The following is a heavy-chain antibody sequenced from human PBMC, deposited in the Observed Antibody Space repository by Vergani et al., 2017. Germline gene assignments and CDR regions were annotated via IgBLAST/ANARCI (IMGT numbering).Heavy chain of an antibody. Sequence: QVQLQESGPGLVKPSQTLSLTCSVSGDSISSGVYYWNWIRQHPGKGLEWIGYIYSTGSTHHNPSLRGRINMSVDTSKNQFSLKLNSVTAADTAMYYCARMGGYDEGDALRIGYFDSWGPGILVTVSS. V-gene: IGHV4-31*03. CDR3: ARMGGYDEGDALRIGYFDS. D-gene: IGHD3-22*01. CDR2: IYSTGST. J-gene: IGHJ4*02. CDR1: GDSISSGVYY.